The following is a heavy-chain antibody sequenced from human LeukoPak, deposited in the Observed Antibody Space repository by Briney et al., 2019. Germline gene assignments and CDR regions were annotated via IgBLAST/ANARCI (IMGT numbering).Heavy chain of an antibody. CDR3: AKGQYFHDSSGYYR. J-gene: IGHJ4*02. D-gene: IGHD3-22*01. CDR2: IRGDGGTT. Sequence: GGSLRLSCVASGFTFSNYAMTWVRQAPGKGLECVSVIRGDGGTTLHADSVKGRFTISRDNSKNTLYLEMNSLRDDDTAVYYCAKGQYFHDSSGYYRWGQGTLVTVSS. CDR1: GFTFSNYA. V-gene: IGHV3-23*01.